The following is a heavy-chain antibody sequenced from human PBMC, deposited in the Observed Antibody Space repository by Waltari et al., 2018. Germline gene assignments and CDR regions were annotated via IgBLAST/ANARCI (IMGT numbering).Heavy chain of an antibody. J-gene: IGHJ4*02. CDR3: ARPYDSSGYDY. D-gene: IGHD3-22*01. CDR1: GFTFSSSG. V-gene: IGHV3-33*01. CDR2: IWYDGSNK. Sequence: QVQLVESGGGVVQPGRSLRLSCAASGFTFSSSGMHWVRQAPGKGLEWVAVIWYDGSNKYYADSVKGRFTISRDNSKNTLYLQMNSLRAEDTAVYYCARPYDSSGYDYWGQGTLVTVSS.